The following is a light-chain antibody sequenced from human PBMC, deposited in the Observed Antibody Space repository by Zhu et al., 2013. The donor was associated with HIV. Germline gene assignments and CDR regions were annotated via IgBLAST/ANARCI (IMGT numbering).Light chain of an antibody. Sequence: EIVLTQSPGTLSLSPGDRATLSCRASQSVTSTSLAWYQQKPGQAPRLLIYAASSRATGIPDRFSGSGSGTDFSLTISRLEPEDFAVYYCQQYGDSSWTFGQGSKVESK. CDR1: QSVTSTS. CDR3: QQYGDSSWT. CDR2: AAS. V-gene: IGKV3-20*01. J-gene: IGKJ1*01.